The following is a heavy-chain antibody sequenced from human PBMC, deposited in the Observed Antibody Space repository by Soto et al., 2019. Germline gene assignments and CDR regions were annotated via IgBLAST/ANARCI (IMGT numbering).Heavy chain of an antibody. J-gene: IGHJ6*03. D-gene: IGHD2-2*01. Sequence: EVQLLESGGGLVQPGGSLRLSCAGSGFTFSRYAMSWVRQAPGKGLEWVSAISGRGGSTYYADSVKGRFTISRDKSKNTLYLQMNSLRAEDTAVYYCATPAAIKIDCYYMDVWGKGTTVTVSS. CDR1: GFTFSRYA. CDR2: ISGRGGST. V-gene: IGHV3-23*01. CDR3: ATPAAIKIDCYYMDV.